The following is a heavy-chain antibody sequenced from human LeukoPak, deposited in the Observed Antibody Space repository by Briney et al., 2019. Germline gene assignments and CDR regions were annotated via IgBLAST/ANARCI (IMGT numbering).Heavy chain of an antibody. V-gene: IGHV3-23*01. CDR1: GFTFSSYA. CDR2: ISGSGGST. CDR3: AKYGGTTGIIYYYYYMDV. J-gene: IGHJ6*03. D-gene: IGHD1-1*01. Sequence: GGSLRLSCAASGFTFSSYAMSWVRQAPGQGLEWVSAISGSGGSTYYADSVKGRFTISRDNSKNTLYLQMNSLRAEDTAVYYCAKYGGTTGIIYYYYYMDVWGKGTTVTVSS.